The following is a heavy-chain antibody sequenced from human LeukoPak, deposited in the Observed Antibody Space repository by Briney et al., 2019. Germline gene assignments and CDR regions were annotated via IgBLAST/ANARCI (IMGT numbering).Heavy chain of an antibody. V-gene: IGHV3-23*01. J-gene: IGHJ4*02. CDR1: GFTFSSYG. Sequence: GGSLRLSCAASGFTFSSYGMSWVRQAPGKGLEWVSAISGSGGSTYYADSVKGRFTISRDNSKNTLYLQMNSLRAEDTAVYYCARTRRGGWSFDYWGQGTLVTVSS. CDR2: ISGSGGST. CDR3: ARTRRGGWSFDY. D-gene: IGHD6-19*01.